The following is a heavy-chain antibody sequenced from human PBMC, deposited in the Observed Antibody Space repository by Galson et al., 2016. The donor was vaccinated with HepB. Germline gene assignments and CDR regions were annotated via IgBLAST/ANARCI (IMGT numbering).Heavy chain of an antibody. D-gene: IGHD6-13*01. J-gene: IGHJ4*02. CDR3: ARLEEGVAAAGTPTNFDY. CDR1: GGSISSSNW. CDR2: IYHSGST. Sequence: SETLSLTCTVSGGSISSSNWWSWVRQPPGKGLEWIGEIYHSGSTNYNPSLKSRVTISVDKSKNQFSLELSSVTAADTAVYYSARLEEGVAAAGTPTNFDYWGQGTLVTVSS. V-gene: IGHV4-4*02.